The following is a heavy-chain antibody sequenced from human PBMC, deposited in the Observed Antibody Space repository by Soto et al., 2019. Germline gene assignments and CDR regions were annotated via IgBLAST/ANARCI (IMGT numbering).Heavy chain of an antibody. CDR1: GGTFNTYA. V-gene: IGHV1-69*19. CDR2: ISPMFGAA. Sequence: QVHLVQSGAEMKKPGSSVKVSCQSSGGTFNTYAMNWVRQAPGQGPEWMGDISPMFGAANYAPKFQGRVTITADESTGTSYMQLRSLTSEDTALYFCAREVQVHTPAFVYWGQGTLVTVSS. J-gene: IGHJ4*02. CDR3: AREVQVHTPAFVY. D-gene: IGHD3-10*01.